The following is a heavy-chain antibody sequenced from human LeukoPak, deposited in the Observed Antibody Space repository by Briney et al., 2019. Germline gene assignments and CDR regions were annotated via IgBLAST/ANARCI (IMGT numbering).Heavy chain of an antibody. J-gene: IGHJ4*02. D-gene: IGHD5/OR15-5a*01. CDR3: ASYLRGYFDY. Sequence: GGSLRLSCAASGFTFSSYAMHWVRQAPGKGLEWVANIKQDGSEKYYVDSVKGRFTISRDNAKNSLYLQMNSLRAEDTAVYYCASYLRGYFDYWGQGTLVTVSS. CDR1: GFTFSSYA. V-gene: IGHV3-7*01. CDR2: IKQDGSEK.